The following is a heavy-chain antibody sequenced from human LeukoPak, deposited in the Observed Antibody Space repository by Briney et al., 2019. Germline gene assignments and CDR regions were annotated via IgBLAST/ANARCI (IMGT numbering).Heavy chain of an antibody. J-gene: IGHJ4*02. Sequence: GGSLRLSCAGSGFTFSSYAMTWVRQAPGKGLEWVSGISDSGGRTYNADSVKGRFTISRDNSKNTLYLQMNSLRAEDTAVYYCAKFRGYCSSNSCRGYYFDYWGQGTLVTVSS. V-gene: IGHV3-23*01. CDR2: ISDSGGRT. CDR3: AKFRGYCSSNSCRGYYFDY. CDR1: GFTFSSYA. D-gene: IGHD2-2*01.